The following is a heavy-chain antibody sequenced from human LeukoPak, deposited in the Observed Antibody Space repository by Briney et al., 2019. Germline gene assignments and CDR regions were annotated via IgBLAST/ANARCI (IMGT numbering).Heavy chain of an antibody. CDR1: GGSISSYY. Sequence: SETLSLTCTVSGGSISSYYWSWIRQPPGKGLEWIGYIYYSGSTNYNPSLKSRVTISVDTSKNQFSLKLSSVTAADTAVYYCARGNLGIWSGYYTLDAFDIWGQGTMVTVSS. D-gene: IGHD3-3*01. V-gene: IGHV4-59*01. CDR3: ARGNLGIWSGYYTLDAFDI. CDR2: IYYSGST. J-gene: IGHJ3*02.